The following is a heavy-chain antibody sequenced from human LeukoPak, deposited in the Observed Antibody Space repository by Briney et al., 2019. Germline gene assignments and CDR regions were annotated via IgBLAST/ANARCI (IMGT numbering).Heavy chain of an antibody. V-gene: IGHV4-4*02. CDR1: GGSISSSNW. CDR3: ARGGVEPPRSRYYYYGMDV. J-gene: IGHJ6*04. CDR2: IYHSGST. Sequence: SETLSLTCAVSGGSISSSNWWSWVRQPPGKGLEWIGEIYHSGSTNYNPSLKSRVTISVDKSKNQFSLQLSSVTAADTAVYYCARGGVEPPRSRYYYYGMDVWGKGTTVTVSS. D-gene: IGHD1-14*01.